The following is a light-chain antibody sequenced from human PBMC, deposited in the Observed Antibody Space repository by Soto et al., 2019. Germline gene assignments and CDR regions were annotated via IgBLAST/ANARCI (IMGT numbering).Light chain of an antibody. Sequence: EIVMTQSPATLSVSPGGSATLSCRASQHVSSNFAWYRQKPGQAPTLLIYRASTRATGIPARFSGSWSGTDFTLTISRLQSEYFAVYYCQQYNNWPYTFGQGTKLEIK. J-gene: IGKJ2*01. V-gene: IGKV3-15*01. CDR2: RAS. CDR1: QHVSSN. CDR3: QQYNNWPYT.